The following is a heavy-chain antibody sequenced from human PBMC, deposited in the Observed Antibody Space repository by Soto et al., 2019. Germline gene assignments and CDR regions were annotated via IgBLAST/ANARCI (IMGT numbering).Heavy chain of an antibody. CDR2: ISAYNGNT. J-gene: IGHJ5*02. CDR1: GYTFTGYG. V-gene: IGHV1-18*01. CDR3: ARLLVVVAATRSSWFDP. Sequence: QVQLVQSGAEVKEPGASVKVSCKATGYTFTGYGISWVRQAPGQGLEWMGWISAYNGNTNYAQKLQGRVTMTTDTSTSTAYIELRSLRADDTAVYYCARLLVVVAATRSSWFDPWGQGTLVTVSS. D-gene: IGHD2-15*01.